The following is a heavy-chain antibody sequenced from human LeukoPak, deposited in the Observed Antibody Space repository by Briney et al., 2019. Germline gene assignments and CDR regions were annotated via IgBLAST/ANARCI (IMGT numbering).Heavy chain of an antibody. CDR1: GYSFTRYF. CDR3: AGDKDTALLTTPFDI. D-gene: IGHD5-18*01. J-gene: IGHJ3*02. CDR2: IIPSDGST. Sequence: ASVKVSCKASGYSFTRYFIHWVRQAPGQGLEWMGIIIPSDGSTSYAQKFQGRVTMTRDTSTSTVYMELSSLRSEDTTIYFCAGDKDTALLTTPFDIWGQGTMVTVSS. V-gene: IGHV1-46*01.